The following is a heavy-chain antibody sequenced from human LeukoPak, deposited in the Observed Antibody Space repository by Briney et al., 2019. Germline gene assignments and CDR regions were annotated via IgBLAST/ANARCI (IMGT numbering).Heavy chain of an antibody. CDR3: ARVVAVAGTFPDS. V-gene: IGHV4-30-2*01. CDR1: GGSISSGGYY. Sequence: PSQTLSLTCTVSGGSISSGGYYWSWIRQPPGKGLEWIGYIYHSGSTYYAPSLKSRVTISIDTSKSQFSPKVSSVTAADTAVYYCARVVAVAGTFPDSWGQGTLVTVSS. J-gene: IGHJ4*02. D-gene: IGHD6-19*01. CDR2: IYHSGST.